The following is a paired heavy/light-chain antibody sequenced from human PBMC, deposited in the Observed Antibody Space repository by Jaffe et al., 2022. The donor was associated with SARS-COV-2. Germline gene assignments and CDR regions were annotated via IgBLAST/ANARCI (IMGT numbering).Light chain of an antibody. CDR3: MQGLQTLYT. Sequence: DIVMTQSPLSLPVTPGEPASISCRSSQSLLHSNGFNYLDWYLQKPGQSPQLLIYLGSNRASGVPDRFTGSGSGTDFTLRISSVEAEDVGVYYCMQGLQTLYTFGQGTKLQIK. J-gene: IGKJ2*01. CDR2: LGS. CDR1: QSLLHSNGFNY. V-gene: IGKV2-28*01.
Heavy chain of an antibody. CDR2: FFSAGRQ. CDR3: ARRLVDFGVVTTF. J-gene: IGHJ4*02. V-gene: IGHV3-66*02. D-gene: IGHD3-3*01. CDR1: GFSVSVNS. Sequence: EVQMVESGGGFVQPGGSLRLSCAVSGFSVSVNSMGWVRQAPGKGLEYISVFFSAGRQFYADSVKGRFTVYRDNSKNTLYLQMNSLRTEDTAVYYCARRLVDFGVVTTFWGQGTLVTVSS.